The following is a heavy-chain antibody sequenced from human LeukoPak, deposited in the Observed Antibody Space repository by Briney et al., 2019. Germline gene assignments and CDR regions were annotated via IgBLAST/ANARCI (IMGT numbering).Heavy chain of an antibody. J-gene: IGHJ3*02. CDR1: GGSFSGYY. D-gene: IGHD3-10*01. CDR3: ARGRGPRAADAFDI. V-gene: IGHV4-34*01. CDR2: INHSGST. Sequence: PSETLSLTCAVYGGSFSGYYWSWIRQPPGKGLEWIGEINHSGSTNYNPSLKSRVTISVGTSKNQFSLKLSSVTAADTAVYYCARGRGPRAADAFDIWGQGTMVTVSS.